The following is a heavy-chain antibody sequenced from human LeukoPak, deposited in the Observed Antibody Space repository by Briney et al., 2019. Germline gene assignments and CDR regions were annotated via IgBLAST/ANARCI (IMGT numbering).Heavy chain of an antibody. D-gene: IGHD1-26*01. CDR3: ARDPYSGSYGDSYYYYMDV. V-gene: IGHV3-11*04. J-gene: IGHJ6*03. CDR2: ITSSGSTI. CDR1: GFTFSDYY. Sequence: GWSLRLSCAASGFTFSDYYMSWIRQAPGKGLEWVSYITSSGSTIYYADSVKGRFTISRDNAKNSLYLQMNSLRAEDTAVYYCARDPYSGSYGDSYYYYMDVWGKGTTVTISS.